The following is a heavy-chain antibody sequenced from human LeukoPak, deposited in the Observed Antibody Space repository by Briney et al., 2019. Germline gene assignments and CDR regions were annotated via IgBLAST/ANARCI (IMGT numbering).Heavy chain of an antibody. CDR2: SGTVGDT. V-gene: IGHV3-13*04. D-gene: IGHD2-2*01. CDR3: VRAAMPYIINGRRFDY. J-gene: IGHJ4*02. Sequence: GGSLRLSCAASGFTSSAYDMHWVRQITGGGLEWVSTSGTVGDTFYSDSVKGRFTISRENAKNSVHLQMNSPRVEDSAIYFCVRAAMPYIINGRRFDYWGQGTLVTVSS. CDR1: GFTSSAYD.